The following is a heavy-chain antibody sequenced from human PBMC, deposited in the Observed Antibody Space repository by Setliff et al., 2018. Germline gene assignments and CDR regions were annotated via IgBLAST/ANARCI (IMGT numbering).Heavy chain of an antibody. D-gene: IGHD6-19*01. V-gene: IGHV4-59*08. Sequence: SETLSLTCTVSGGSINNYYWSWIRQSPGKGLEWIGEISHSGNTNYNPSFKSRVTISIDTSKNQFSLRLKSVTAADTAVYYCARGNSRSSVWYVVPHFDYWGQGTLVTVSS. J-gene: IGHJ4*02. CDR2: ISHSGNT. CDR1: GGSINNYY. CDR3: ARGNSRSSVWYVVPHFDY.